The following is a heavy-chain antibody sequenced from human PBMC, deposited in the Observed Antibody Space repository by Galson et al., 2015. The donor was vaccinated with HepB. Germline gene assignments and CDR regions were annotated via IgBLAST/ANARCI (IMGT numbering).Heavy chain of an antibody. J-gene: IGHJ3*02. V-gene: IGHV3-74*01. CDR2: ISSDGSST. CDR3: AREDRMGATTAAFDI. Sequence: SLRLSCAASGFTFSNYWMHWVRQAPGKGLVWVSRISSDGSSTSYADSVKGRFTISRDNAKNTLYLQMNSLRAEDTAVYYCAREDRMGATTAAFDIWGQGTMVTVSS. D-gene: IGHD1-26*01. CDR1: GFTFSNYW.